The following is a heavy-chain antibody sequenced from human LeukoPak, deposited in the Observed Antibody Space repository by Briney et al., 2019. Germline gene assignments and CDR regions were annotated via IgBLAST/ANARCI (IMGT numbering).Heavy chain of an antibody. J-gene: IGHJ4*02. Sequence: GASVKVSCKASGYTFTGYYMHWVRQAPGQGLEWMGWINPNSGGTNYAQKFQGRVTMTRDTSTSAVYMELSSLRSEDTAMYYCARNVGSGFDYWGQGTLVTVSS. V-gene: IGHV1-2*02. CDR1: GYTFTGYY. D-gene: IGHD1-1*01. CDR2: INPNSGGT. CDR3: ARNVGSGFDY.